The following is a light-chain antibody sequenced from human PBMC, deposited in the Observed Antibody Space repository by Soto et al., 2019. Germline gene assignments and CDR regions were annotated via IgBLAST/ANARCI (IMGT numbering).Light chain of an antibody. Sequence: DIQMTQSPSTLSASVGDRVTITCRASQSIGLWLAWYQQKPGKAPKVLISEASSLESGVPSRFSGSGSGTDFTLTISSLHSDDFATYYCQQYSTYSRCTFGQGTKVEIK. CDR3: QQYSTYSRCT. J-gene: IGKJ2*02. CDR2: EAS. V-gene: IGKV1-5*03. CDR1: QSIGLW.